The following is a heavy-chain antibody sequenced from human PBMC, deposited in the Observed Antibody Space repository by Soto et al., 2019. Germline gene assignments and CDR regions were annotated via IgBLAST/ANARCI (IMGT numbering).Heavy chain of an antibody. CDR1: GFSLSTSGVG. D-gene: IGHD3-22*01. V-gene: IGHV2-5*02. CDR3: AHIPPSPHHTIIGVVTTHFEYYYYYMDV. J-gene: IGHJ6*03. CDR2: IYWDDDK. Sequence: QITLKESGPTLVKPTQTLTLTCTFSGFSLSTSGVGVGWIRQPPGKALEWLALIYWDDDKRYSPSLKSRLTITKGTSKNQVVLTMTNMDPVDTATYYCAHIPPSPHHTIIGVVTTHFEYYYYYMDVWGKGTPVTVSS.